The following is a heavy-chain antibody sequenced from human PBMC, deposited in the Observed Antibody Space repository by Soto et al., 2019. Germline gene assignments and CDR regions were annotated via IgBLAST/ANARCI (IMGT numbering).Heavy chain of an antibody. D-gene: IGHD6-6*01. V-gene: IGHV4-31*03. Sequence: QVQLQESGPGLVKPSQTLSLTCTVSGGSISSGGYYWSWIRQHPGKGLEWIGYIYYSGSTYYYPSLKSRVTISVATSKNQFSLKLSSVTAADTAVYYCARGEAARSSMDYWGQGTLVTVSS. J-gene: IGHJ4*02. CDR2: IYYSGST. CDR3: ARGEAARSSMDY. CDR1: GGSISSGGYY.